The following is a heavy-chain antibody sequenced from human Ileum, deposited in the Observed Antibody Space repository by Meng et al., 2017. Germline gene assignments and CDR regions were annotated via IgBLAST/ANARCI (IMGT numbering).Heavy chain of an antibody. CDR3: ARASLGWPFLPFDY. CDR2: IIPILGIA. D-gene: IGHD3-3*01. V-gene: IGHV1-69*02. J-gene: IGHJ4*02. CDR1: GGPFSSYT. Sequence: QVQLVQSGAEVERPGSSVKVSCKASGGPFSSYTISWVRQAPGQGFEWMGRIIPILGIANYAQKLQGRVTITADKSTSTAYMELSSLRSEDTAVYYCARASLGWPFLPFDYWGQGTLVTVSS.